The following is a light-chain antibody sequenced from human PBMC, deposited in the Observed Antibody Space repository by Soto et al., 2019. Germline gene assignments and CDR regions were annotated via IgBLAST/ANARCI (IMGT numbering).Light chain of an antibody. CDR3: QSYDSSLSGSKVV. CDR2: GNR. CDR1: SSNIGAGYD. J-gene: IGLJ2*01. Sequence: QSVLTQPPSVSGAPGQRVTISCTGSSSNIGAGYDVHWYQQLPGTAPKLVIYGNRNRPSGVPDRFSSSKSGTSASLAITGLQAEDEADYYCQSYDSSLSGSKVVFGGGTKLTVL. V-gene: IGLV1-40*01.